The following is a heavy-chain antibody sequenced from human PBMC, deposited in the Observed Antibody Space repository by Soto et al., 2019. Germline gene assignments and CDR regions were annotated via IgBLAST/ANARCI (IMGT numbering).Heavy chain of an antibody. Sequence: PSQTLSLTCAISGDSVSSNSAAWNWIRQSPSRGLEWLGRTYYRSKWYNDYAVSVKSRITINPDTSKNQFSLQPNSVTPEDTAVYYCARGPWYSRSWYLSDGPNWLDPWGQGTMVTVYS. CDR3: ARGPWYSRSWYLSDGPNWLDP. CDR1: GDSVSSNSAA. D-gene: IGHD6-13*01. J-gene: IGHJ5*02. V-gene: IGHV6-1*01. CDR2: TYYRSKWYN.